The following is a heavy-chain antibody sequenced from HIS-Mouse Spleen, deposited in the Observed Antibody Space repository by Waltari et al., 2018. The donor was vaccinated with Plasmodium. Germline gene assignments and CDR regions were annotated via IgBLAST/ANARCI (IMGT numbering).Heavy chain of an antibody. D-gene: IGHD3-16*01. J-gene: IGHJ3*02. Sequence: QVQLVQSGAEVKKPGASVKVSCKASGYTFTGYYMHWVRQAPGQGLEWMGWINPNRGGKNYAQKLQGRVTMTRDTSISTAYMELSRLRSDDTAVYYCARDRGTRDAFDIWGQGTMVTVSS. CDR3: ARDRGTRDAFDI. V-gene: IGHV1-2*02. CDR1: GYTFTGYY. CDR2: INPNRGGK.